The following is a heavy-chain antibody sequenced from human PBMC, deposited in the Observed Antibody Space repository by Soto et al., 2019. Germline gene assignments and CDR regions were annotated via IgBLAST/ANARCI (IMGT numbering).Heavy chain of an antibody. CDR2: IYYSGST. Sequence: PSETLSLTCSVSGGSISSYDWSWIRQPPGKGLEWIGYIYYSGSTNYNPSLKSRVTISVDTSKNQFSLKLSSVTAADTAVYYCARGVDYYYGMDVWGQGTTVTVSS. D-gene: IGHD3-10*01. CDR1: GGSISSYD. J-gene: IGHJ6*02. CDR3: ARGVDYYYGMDV. V-gene: IGHV4-59*01.